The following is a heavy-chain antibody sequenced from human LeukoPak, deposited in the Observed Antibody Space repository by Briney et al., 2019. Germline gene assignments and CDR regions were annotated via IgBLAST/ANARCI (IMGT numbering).Heavy chain of an antibody. Sequence: SVKVSCKASGGTFSSYAISWVRQAPGQGLEWMGGIIPIFGTANYAQKFQGRVTITADESTSTAYMELSSLRSEDTAVYYCARDFAVAGNNWFDPWGQGTLVTVSS. CDR1: GGTFSSYA. CDR3: ARDFAVAGNNWFDP. D-gene: IGHD6-19*01. CDR2: IIPIFGTA. J-gene: IGHJ5*02. V-gene: IGHV1-69*13.